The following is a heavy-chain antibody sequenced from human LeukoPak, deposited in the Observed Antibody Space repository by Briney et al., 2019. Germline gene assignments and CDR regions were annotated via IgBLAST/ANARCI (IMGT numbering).Heavy chain of an antibody. CDR1: GFTFSSYG. CDR3: AKKLDKCYGSGSAYDY. D-gene: IGHD3-10*01. CDR2: IRYDGSNK. V-gene: IGHV3-30*02. Sequence: GGSLRLSCAASGFTFSSYGMSWVRQAPGKGLEWVAFIRYDGSNKYYADSVKGRFTISRDNSKNTLYLQMNSLRAEDTAVYYCAKKLDKCYGSGSAYDYWGQGTLVTVSS. J-gene: IGHJ4*02.